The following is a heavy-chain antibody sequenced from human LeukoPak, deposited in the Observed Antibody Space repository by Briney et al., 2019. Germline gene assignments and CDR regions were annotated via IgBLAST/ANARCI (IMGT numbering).Heavy chain of an antibody. CDR1: GGSISSGGYY. J-gene: IGHJ3*02. CDR3: ARRGYYYDSSGYYEASAFDI. D-gene: IGHD3-22*01. Sequence: SETLSLTCTVSGGSISSGGYYWSWIRQHPGKGLEWIGYIYYSGSTYYNPSLKSRVTISVDTSKNQFSLKLSSVTAADTAVYYCARRGYYYDSSGYYEASAFDIWGQGTMVTVPS. V-gene: IGHV4-31*03. CDR2: IYYSGST.